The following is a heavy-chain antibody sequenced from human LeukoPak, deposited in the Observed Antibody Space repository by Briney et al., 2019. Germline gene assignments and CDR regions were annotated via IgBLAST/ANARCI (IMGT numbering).Heavy chain of an antibody. CDR3: ARSKVVPAASGFDH. Sequence: SETLSLTCTVSGGSISSYYWSWIRQPAGKGLEWIGRIYTSGSTNYNPSLKSRVTMSVDTSKNQFSLKLSSVTAADTAVYYCARSKVVPAASGFDHWGQGTLVTVSS. J-gene: IGHJ4*02. D-gene: IGHD2-2*01. CDR2: IYTSGST. V-gene: IGHV4-4*07. CDR1: GGSISSYY.